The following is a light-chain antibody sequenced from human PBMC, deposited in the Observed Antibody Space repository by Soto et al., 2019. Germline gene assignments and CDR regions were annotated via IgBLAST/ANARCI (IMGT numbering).Light chain of an antibody. V-gene: IGKV1-5*03. CDR3: RHYNSFSRT. Sequence: DIQMTQSPSTLSASVGDRVAITCRASDNIAPWVAWYQQKPGKAPKLLIYKAANLADEVPSRFAGSGSGTNFTITITRLQPDDFATYYCRHYNSFSRTFGQGTKVEV. CDR1: DNIAPW. J-gene: IGKJ1*01. CDR2: KAA.